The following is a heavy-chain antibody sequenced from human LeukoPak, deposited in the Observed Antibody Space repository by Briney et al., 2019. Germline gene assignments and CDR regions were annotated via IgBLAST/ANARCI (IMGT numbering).Heavy chain of an antibody. CDR2: ISYDGSNK. J-gene: IGHJ6*02. D-gene: IGHD2-2*01. CDR3: AKDLTLSYCSSTSCQGYGMDV. CDR1: GFTFSSYG. V-gene: IGHV3-30*18. Sequence: GGSLRLSCAASGFTFSSYGMHWVRQAPGKGLEGVAVISYDGSNKYYADSVKGRFTISRDNSKNTLYLQMNSLRAEDTAVYYCAKDLTLSYCSSTSCQGYGMDVWGQGTTVTVSS.